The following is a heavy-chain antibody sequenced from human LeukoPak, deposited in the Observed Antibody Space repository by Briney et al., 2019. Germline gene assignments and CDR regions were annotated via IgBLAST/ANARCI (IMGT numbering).Heavy chain of an antibody. Sequence: PGRSLRLSCAASGFTFSSYAMHWVRQAPGKGLEWVAVISYDGSNKYYADSVKGRFTISRDNSKNTLYLQMNSLRAEDTAVYYCAGPGEEKAFDIWGQGTMVTVSS. D-gene: IGHD3-10*01. CDR2: ISYDGSNK. CDR1: GFTFSSYA. J-gene: IGHJ3*02. V-gene: IGHV3-30-3*01. CDR3: AGPGEEKAFDI.